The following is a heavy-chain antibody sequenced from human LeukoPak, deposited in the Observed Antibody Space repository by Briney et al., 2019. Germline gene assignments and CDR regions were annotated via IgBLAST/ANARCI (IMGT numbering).Heavy chain of an antibody. CDR2: INWNGGST. Sequence: GGSLRLSCAASGFTFDDYGMSWVRQAPGKGLEWVSGINWNGGSTGYADSVKGRFTISRDNAKNSLYLQMNSLRAEGTAVYYCARDSHTTGYYYMDVWGKGTTVTVSS. J-gene: IGHJ6*03. CDR1: GFTFDDYG. V-gene: IGHV3-20*04. D-gene: IGHD4-17*01. CDR3: ARDSHTTGYYYMDV.